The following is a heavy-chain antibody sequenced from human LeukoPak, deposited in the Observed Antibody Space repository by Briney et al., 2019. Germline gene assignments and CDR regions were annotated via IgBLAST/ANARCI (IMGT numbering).Heavy chain of an antibody. D-gene: IGHD1-26*01. Sequence: SQTLSLTCTVSGGSISSGSYYWSWIRQPAGKGLEWIGRIYTSGSTNYNPSLKSRVTISVDTSKNQFSLKLSSVTAADTAVYYCARQVVGATPYYFDYWGQGTLVTVSS. CDR2: IYTSGST. CDR3: ARQVVGATPYYFDY. V-gene: IGHV4-61*02. CDR1: GGSISSGSYY. J-gene: IGHJ4*02.